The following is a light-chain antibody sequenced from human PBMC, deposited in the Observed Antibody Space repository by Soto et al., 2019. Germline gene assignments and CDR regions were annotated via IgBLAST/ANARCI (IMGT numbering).Light chain of an antibody. J-gene: IGLJ1*01. CDR3: CSFTSSNTHV. Sequence: QSALTQPASVSGSPGQSITISCTGTSSDFGNYNLVSWYQQHPGKVPKLILFEVNKLPSGVSGRFSGSKSGNTASLTISGLQAEDEADYYCCSFTSSNTHVFGTGTKVTVL. V-gene: IGLV2-23*02. CDR1: SSDFGNYNL. CDR2: EVN.